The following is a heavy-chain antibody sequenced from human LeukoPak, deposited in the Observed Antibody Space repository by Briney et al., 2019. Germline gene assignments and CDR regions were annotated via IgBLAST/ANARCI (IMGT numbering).Heavy chain of an antibody. CDR2: INHSGST. Sequence: KSSETLSFTCAVYGGSFSGYYWSWIRQPPGKGLEWIGEINHSGSTNYNPSLKSRVTISVDTSKNQFSLKLTSVTAADTAVYYCARPTSVRGVNFDYWGQGTLVTVSS. CDR1: GGSFSGYY. D-gene: IGHD3-10*01. V-gene: IGHV4-34*01. CDR3: ARPTSVRGVNFDY. J-gene: IGHJ4*02.